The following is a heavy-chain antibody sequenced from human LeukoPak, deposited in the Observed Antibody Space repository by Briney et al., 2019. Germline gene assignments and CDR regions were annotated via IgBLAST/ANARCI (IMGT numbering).Heavy chain of an antibody. CDR1: GGSISGYY. CDR3: ARAICSSITCPFDY. J-gene: IGHJ4*02. V-gene: IGHV4-59*01. Sequence: PSETLSLTCTVSGGSISGYYWTWVRQPPGKGLEWIGYIYYTGSTSYNPSLKSRVTISVDTSKNQFSLKLSSVTAADTAVYYCARAICSSITCPFDYWGQGTLVTVSS. CDR2: IYYTGST. D-gene: IGHD2-2*01.